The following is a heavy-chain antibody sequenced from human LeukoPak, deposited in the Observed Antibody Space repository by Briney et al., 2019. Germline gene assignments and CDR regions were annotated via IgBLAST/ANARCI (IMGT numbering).Heavy chain of an antibody. D-gene: IGHD4-11*01. CDR3: ARCATVTTPTLYYYYYYHMDV. J-gene: IGHJ6*03. Sequence: PGGSLRLSCAASGFTFSSYWMSWVRQAPGKGLEWVANIKQDGSEKYYVDSVKGRFTISRDNAKNSLYLQMNSLRAEDTAVYYCARCATVTTPTLYYYYYYHMDVWGKGTTVTVSS. CDR2: IKQDGSEK. CDR1: GFTFSSYW. V-gene: IGHV3-7*01.